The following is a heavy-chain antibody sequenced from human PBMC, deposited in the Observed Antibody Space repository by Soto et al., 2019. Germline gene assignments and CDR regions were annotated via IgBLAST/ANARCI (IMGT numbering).Heavy chain of an antibody. D-gene: IGHD6-19*01. CDR3: AKDLSSSGWCNYFDP. J-gene: IGHJ5*02. Sequence: VQLVESGGGVVQPGRSLRLSCAASGFPFSTTGMHWVRQAPGKGLEWVAMISHDGGAKYYADSVKGRFTISRDDSKNTLYLQMNSLRPEDTAVYYCAKDLSSSGWCNYFDPWGQGTLVTVSS. CDR2: ISHDGGAK. V-gene: IGHV3-30*18. CDR1: GFPFSTTG.